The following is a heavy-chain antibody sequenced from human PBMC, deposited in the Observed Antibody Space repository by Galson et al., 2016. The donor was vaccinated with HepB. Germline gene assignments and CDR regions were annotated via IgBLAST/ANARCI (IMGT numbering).Heavy chain of an antibody. J-gene: IGHJ4*02. Sequence: SVKVSCKASGYTFTTYGISWVRQAPGQGLEWMGWISAHNGNTNYAQKIQDRVAMTTDTSTSTAYMELGSLRSDDTAVYYCVRIGAGGQWLAYEFWGQGTLVTVSS. D-gene: IGHD6-19*01. CDR3: VRIGAGGQWLAYEF. CDR2: ISAHNGNT. CDR1: GYTFTTYG. V-gene: IGHV1-18*01.